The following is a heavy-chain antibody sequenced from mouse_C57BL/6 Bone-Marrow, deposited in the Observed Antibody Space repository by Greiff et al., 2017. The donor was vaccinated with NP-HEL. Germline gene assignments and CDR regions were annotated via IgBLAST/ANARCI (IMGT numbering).Heavy chain of an antibody. CDR2: IDPENGAT. V-gene: IGHV14-4*01. D-gene: IGHD1-1*01. J-gene: IGHJ1*03. Sequence: EVQLQQSGAELVRPGASVKLSCTASGFNIKDDYMHWVKQRPEQGLEWIGWIDPENGATEYASKFQGKATITADKSSNTAYLQLSSLTSEDTAVYYCTTRGYYYGWYFDVWGTGTTVTVSS. CDR3: TTRGYYYGWYFDV. CDR1: GFNIKDDY.